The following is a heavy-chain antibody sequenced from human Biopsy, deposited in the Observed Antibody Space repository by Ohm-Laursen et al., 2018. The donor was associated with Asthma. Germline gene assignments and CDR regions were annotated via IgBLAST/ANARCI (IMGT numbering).Heavy chain of an antibody. CDR2: LIPVLGTA. V-gene: IGHV1-69*01. J-gene: IGHJ6*02. CDR3: ARGYSGTDRIVYYYSGMEV. Sequence: SSVKVSCKASGDSLGSFINYAISWVRQAPRQGLEWMGGLIPVLGTADYAPMFEGRVTITADESTSTAYLELTSLRFEDTAVYYCARGYSGTDRIVYYYSGMEVWGQGTTVIVSS. CDR1: GDSLGSFINYA. D-gene: IGHD5-12*01.